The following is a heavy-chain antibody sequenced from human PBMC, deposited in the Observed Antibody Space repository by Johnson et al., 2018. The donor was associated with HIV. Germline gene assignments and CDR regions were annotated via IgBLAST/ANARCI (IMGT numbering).Heavy chain of an antibody. J-gene: IGHJ3*02. V-gene: IGHV3-48*03. CDR1: GFTFSSYE. CDR3: TSTAYEAFDT. Sequence: VQLVESGGGLVQPGGSLRLSCAASGFTFSSYEMNWVRQAPGKGLEWLSYIGSSGTTISYADSVKGRFTVSRDNAKKTLYLQMNSLRAEDTAIYSCTSTAYEAFDTWGQGTMVTVSS. CDR2: IGSSGTTI.